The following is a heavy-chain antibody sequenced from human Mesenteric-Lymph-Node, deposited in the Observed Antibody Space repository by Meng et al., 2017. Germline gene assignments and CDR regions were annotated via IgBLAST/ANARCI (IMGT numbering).Heavy chain of an antibody. CDR2: ISGSGDRT. J-gene: IGHJ4*02. Sequence: GESLKISCAASGFTFSSYAMSWVRQAPGRGLEWVSGISGSGDRTDYGDSVKGRFTTSRDNSKNTLYLQMSSLRAEDTAIYYCARRRRDGYNSEIDCWGLGTLVTVSS. V-gene: IGHV3-23*01. CDR1: GFTFSSYA. CDR3: ARRRRDGYNSEIDC. D-gene: IGHD5-24*01.